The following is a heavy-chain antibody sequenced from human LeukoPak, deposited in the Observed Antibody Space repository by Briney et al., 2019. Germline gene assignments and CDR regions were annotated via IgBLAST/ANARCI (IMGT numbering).Heavy chain of an antibody. J-gene: IGHJ5*02. CDR1: GYTFTGYY. D-gene: IGHD1-26*01. CDR3: ATSLVGALNWFDP. Sequence: EASVKVSCKASGYTFTGYYMHWVRQAPGQGLEWMGIINPSGGSTSYAQKFQGRVTMTRDMSTSTVYMELSSLRSEDTAVYYCATSLVGALNWFDPWGQGTLVTVSS. CDR2: INPSGGST. V-gene: IGHV1-46*01.